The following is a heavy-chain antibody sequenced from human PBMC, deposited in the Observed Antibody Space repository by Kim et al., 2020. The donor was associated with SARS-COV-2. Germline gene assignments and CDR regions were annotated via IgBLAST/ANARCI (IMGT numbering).Heavy chain of an antibody. Sequence: GGSLRLSCVASGFTFSSYGMHWVRQAPGKGLEWVAVISYDGSNKYYADSVKGRFTISRDNSKNTLYLQMNSLRAEDTAVYYCAKGRRLLRWYDAFDIWGQGTMVTVSS. CDR1: GFTFSSYG. CDR3: AKGRRLLRWYDAFDI. V-gene: IGHV3-30*18. J-gene: IGHJ3*02. D-gene: IGHD4-17*01. CDR2: ISYDGSNK.